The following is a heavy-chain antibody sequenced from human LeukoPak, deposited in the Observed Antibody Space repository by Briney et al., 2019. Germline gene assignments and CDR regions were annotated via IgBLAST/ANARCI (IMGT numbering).Heavy chain of an antibody. V-gene: IGHV4-39*01. CDR3: ARRVVVVTAAPNDY. J-gene: IGHJ4*02. CDR2: IYYSGST. Sequence: PLETLSLTCTVSGGSISSSSYYWGWIRQPPGKGLEWIGSIYYSGSTYYNPSLKSRVTISVDTSKNQFSLKVSSVTAADTAVYYCARRVVVVTAAPNDYWGQGTLVTVSS. D-gene: IGHD2-21*02. CDR1: GGSISSSSYY.